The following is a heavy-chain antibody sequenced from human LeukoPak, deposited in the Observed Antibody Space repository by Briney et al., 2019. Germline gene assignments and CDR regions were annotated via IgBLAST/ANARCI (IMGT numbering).Heavy chain of an antibody. CDR2: IKQDGSAK. V-gene: IGHV3-7*03. Sequence: GGSLRLSCAASGFTFSSNWMSWVRQAPGKGLEWVANIKQDGSAKYYVDSVKGRFTISRDNAKNLLFLQMNSLRAEDTAVYYCAREAWSSAWYWGQGSLVTVSS. J-gene: IGHJ4*02. D-gene: IGHD6-19*01. CDR3: AREAWSSAWY. CDR1: GFTFSSNW.